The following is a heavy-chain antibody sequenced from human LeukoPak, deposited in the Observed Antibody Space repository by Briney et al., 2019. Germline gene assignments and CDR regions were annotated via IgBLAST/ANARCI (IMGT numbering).Heavy chain of an antibody. CDR3: ASFSTVTTSPFDY. J-gene: IGHJ4*02. D-gene: IGHD4-17*01. CDR2: IIPIFGTA. V-gene: IGHV1-69*13. Sequence: ASVKVSCKASGGTFSSYAISWVRQAPGQGLEWMGGIIPIFGTANYAQKFQGRVTITADESTSTAYMGLSSLRSEDTAVYYCASFSTVTTSPFDYWGQGTLVTVSS. CDR1: GGTFSSYA.